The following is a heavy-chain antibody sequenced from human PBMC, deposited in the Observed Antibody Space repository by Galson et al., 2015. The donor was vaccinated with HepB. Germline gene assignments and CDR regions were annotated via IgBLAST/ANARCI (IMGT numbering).Heavy chain of an antibody. J-gene: IGHJ3*01. CDR2: IKSKTDGGTT. V-gene: IGHV3-15*01. CDR3: TTLQGRRGGAPV. CDR1: GFTVNHAW. Sequence: SLRLSCAASGFTVNHAWMTWVRQAPGKGLEWVGRIKSKTDGGTTDYTAPVKGRFTISRDDSKNMLSLQMNSLKIEDTGVYYCTTLQGRRGGAPVWGQGTMVTVSA. D-gene: IGHD3-16*01.